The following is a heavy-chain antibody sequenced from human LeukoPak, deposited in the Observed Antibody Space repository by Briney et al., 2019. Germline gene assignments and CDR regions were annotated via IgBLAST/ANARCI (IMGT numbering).Heavy chain of an antibody. CDR1: GCTFSSYA. V-gene: IGHV1-69*05. J-gene: IGHJ4*02. CDR3: ARVGGSS. D-gene: IGHD6-13*01. CDR2: LIPIFGTP. Sequence: ASVKVSCKASGCTFSSYAISWVRQAPGQGLEWMGRLIPIFGTPNYAPNFQRRVPITTHESTSKTHMDLSSLSPDDTAVYYCARVGGSSWGEGTLVTVSS.